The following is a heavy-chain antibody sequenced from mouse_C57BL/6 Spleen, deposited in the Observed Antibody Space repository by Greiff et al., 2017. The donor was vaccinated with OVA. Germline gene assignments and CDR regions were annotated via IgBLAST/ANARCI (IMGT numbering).Heavy chain of an antibody. CDR3: AEVYGSSFMDY. Sequence: QVQLQQSGPELVKPGASVKISCKASGYAFSSSWMNWVKQRPGKGLEWIGRIYPGDGATNYNGKFKGKATLTADKSSSTAYMQLSSLTSWDSAVYVCAEVYGSSFMDYWGQGTSGTVSS. CDR2: IYPGDGAT. D-gene: IGHD1-1*01. CDR1: GYAFSSSW. J-gene: IGHJ4*01. V-gene: IGHV1-82*01.